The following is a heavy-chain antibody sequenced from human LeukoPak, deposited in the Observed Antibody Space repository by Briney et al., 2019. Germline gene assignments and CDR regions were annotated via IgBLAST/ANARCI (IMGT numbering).Heavy chain of an antibody. Sequence: PGRSLRLSCAASGFTFNYYGMHWVRKAPGKGLEWVAVIWYDGSYKYYADSVKGRFTISRDNSKNTLYLQMNSLRAEDTAVYYCARDRGGGSYYYFDYWGQGTLVTVSS. V-gene: IGHV3-33*01. J-gene: IGHJ4*02. CDR3: ARDRGGGSYYYFDY. CDR1: GFTFNYYG. CDR2: IWYDGSYK. D-gene: IGHD1-26*01.